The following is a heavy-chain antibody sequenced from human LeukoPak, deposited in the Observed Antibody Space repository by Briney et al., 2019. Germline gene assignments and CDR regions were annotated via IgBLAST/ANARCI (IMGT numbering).Heavy chain of an antibody. V-gene: IGHV3-20*04. J-gene: IGHJ6*04. CDR2: INWNGGST. Sequence: GGSLRLSCAASGFTFDDYGMSWVRQAPGKGLEWVSGINWNGGSTGYADSVKGRFTISRDNAKNSLYLQMNSLRAEDTAVYYCAELGITTIGGVWGKGTTVTISS. CDR1: GFTFDDYG. D-gene: IGHD3-10*02. CDR3: AELGITTIGGV.